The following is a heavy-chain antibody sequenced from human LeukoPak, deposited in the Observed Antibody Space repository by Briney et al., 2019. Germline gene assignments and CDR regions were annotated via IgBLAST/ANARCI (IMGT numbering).Heavy chain of an antibody. CDR1: GFTFSSYS. V-gene: IGHV3-21*01. D-gene: IGHD6-13*01. J-gene: IGHJ4*02. CDR2: ISSGSSYI. CDR3: AKEAKGMAESSWYDY. Sequence: GGSLRLSCAASGFTFSSYSMNWFRQAPGKGLEWVSSISSGSSYIYYADSVKGRFTISRDNSKNTLYLQMNSLRAEDTAVYYCAKEAKGMAESSWYDYWGQGTLVTVSS.